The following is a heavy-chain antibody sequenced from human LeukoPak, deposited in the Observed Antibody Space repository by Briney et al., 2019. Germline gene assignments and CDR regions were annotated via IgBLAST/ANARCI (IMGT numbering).Heavy chain of an antibody. Sequence: SQTLSLTCTVSGGSISSGSYYWHWIRQPAGKGLEWIGRIYTSGRNNYNHSLKSRITISVDKSKNQFSLKLSCVTDADTDVYYSPSHAPNRGWPYSSYYSIDVWGKGTPVPISS. CDR1: GGSISSGSYY. D-gene: IGHD6-19*01. V-gene: IGHV4-61*02. CDR2: IYTSGRN. J-gene: IGHJ6*03. CDR3: PSHAPNRGWPYSSYYSIDV.